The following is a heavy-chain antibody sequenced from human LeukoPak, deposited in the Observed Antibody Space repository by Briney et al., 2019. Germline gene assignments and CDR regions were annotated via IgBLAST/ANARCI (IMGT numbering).Heavy chain of an antibody. V-gene: IGHV3-33*08. CDR2: IWYGGNHM. Sequence: PGGSLRLSCAVSGFNFRDYGMHWVRQAPGKGLEWVAVIWYGGNHMYYGDSVKGRFTISRDDSKNRLYLQMDSLRAEDTAVYYCARNYDFWSGYYYWGQGTLVTVSS. D-gene: IGHD3-3*01. CDR3: ARNYDFWSGYYY. J-gene: IGHJ4*02. CDR1: GFNFRDYG.